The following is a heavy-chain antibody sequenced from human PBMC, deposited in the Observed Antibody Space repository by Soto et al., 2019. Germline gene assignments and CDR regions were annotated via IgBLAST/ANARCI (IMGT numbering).Heavy chain of an antibody. CDR1: GFTFSNFW. J-gene: IGHJ4*02. D-gene: IGHD5-18*01. V-gene: IGHV3-7*04. CDR3: ARDMDTYGYGLFNY. Sequence: EVQLVESGGGLVQPGGSLRLSCAASGFTFSNFWMSWVRQAPGKGLEWMANIKEDGSEKYSVDSVKGRFTISRDNAKNSLYLQMNSLRAEDTAVYYCARDMDTYGYGLFNYWGQGTLVTVSS. CDR2: IKEDGSEK.